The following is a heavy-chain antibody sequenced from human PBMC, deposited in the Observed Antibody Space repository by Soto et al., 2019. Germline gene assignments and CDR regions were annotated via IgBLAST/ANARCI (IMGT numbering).Heavy chain of an antibody. Sequence: GSLRLSCAACELTFSHYALSWVRQAQEKGLEWVPAISYGGGTTYYADSVKSRFTTSRDKSKNTLYLQMNSLRAEDTAVYHCLKEVNGSNFDHWGQGTLDTVSS. CDR1: ELTFSHYA. CDR3: LKEVNGSNFDH. J-gene: IGHJ5*02. D-gene: IGHD4-4*01. V-gene: IGHV3-23*01. CDR2: ISYGGGTT.